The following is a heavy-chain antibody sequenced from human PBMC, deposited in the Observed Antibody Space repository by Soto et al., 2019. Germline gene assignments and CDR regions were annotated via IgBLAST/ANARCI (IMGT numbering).Heavy chain of an antibody. Sequence: QVQLVQSGADVKKPGASVKVSCKASGYNFTSYGISWVRQAPGQGLEWMGWISPHNDRTKYARRFQDRVTMTTATPTSTVYMELGSLRSDDTAVYYCARDLYYSSGRYFDHDAFDIWGQGTVVTASS. CDR3: ARDLYYSSGRYFDHDAFDI. CDR2: ISPHNDRT. D-gene: IGHD6-19*01. V-gene: IGHV1-18*01. J-gene: IGHJ3*02. CDR1: GYNFTSYG.